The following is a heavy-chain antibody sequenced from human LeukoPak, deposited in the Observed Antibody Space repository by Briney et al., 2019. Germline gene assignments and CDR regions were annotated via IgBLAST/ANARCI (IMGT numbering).Heavy chain of an antibody. D-gene: IGHD6-6*01. V-gene: IGHV4-39*07. CDR1: GGSISSGSYY. CDR3: ARDRPTLSDAFDI. J-gene: IGHJ3*02. Sequence: PSETLSLTCTVSGGSISSGSYYWGWIRQPPGKGLEWIGSIYYSGSTHYNPSLKSRVTISVDTSKNQFSLKLSSVTAADTAVYYCARDRPTLSDAFDIWGQGTMVTVSS. CDR2: IYYSGST.